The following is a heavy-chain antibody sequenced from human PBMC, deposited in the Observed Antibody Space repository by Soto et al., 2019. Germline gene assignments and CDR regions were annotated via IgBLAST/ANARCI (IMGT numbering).Heavy chain of an antibody. Sequence: QVQLQESGPGLVKPSESLSLSCTVSAGSISSYYWIWIRQPPGERLEYIGYIYYSGSTNYNPSLKSRLTIALDTSKNQISLKLTSLTPTDTAIYYCAGEDCSGGTCAGAVDIWGQGTMVTVSS. V-gene: IGHV4-59*01. CDR1: AGSISSYY. CDR2: IYYSGST. D-gene: IGHD2-15*01. J-gene: IGHJ3*02. CDR3: AGEDCSGGTCAGAVDI.